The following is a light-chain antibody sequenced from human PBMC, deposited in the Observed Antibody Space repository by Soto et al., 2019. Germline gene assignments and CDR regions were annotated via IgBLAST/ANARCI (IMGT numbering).Light chain of an antibody. Sequence: QPVLTQPRSVSGSPGQSVTISCTGTSSDVGGYDYVSWYQHHPGKAPELLLYDVSKRPSGVPDRFSGSKSGNTASLTISGLQAEDEADYYCCSYAGSYTLILGGGTQLTVL. V-gene: IGLV2-11*01. CDR2: DVS. CDR1: SSDVGGYDY. CDR3: CSYAGSYTLI. J-gene: IGLJ2*01.